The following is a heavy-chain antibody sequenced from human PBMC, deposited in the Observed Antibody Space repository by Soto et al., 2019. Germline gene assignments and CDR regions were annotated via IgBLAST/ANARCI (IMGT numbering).Heavy chain of an antibody. Sequence: EVQLVESGGGLVQPGGSLRLSCAASGFTFRNNVMNWVRQAPGRGLQWVSGITDNGGSTYYADSVKGRCTISRDNSKNTLYLQMNSLRAEDTAVYYCAKEVYGAARGAMDVWGQGTTVPVSS. CDR3: AKEVYGAARGAMDV. J-gene: IGHJ6*02. D-gene: IGHD3-10*01. CDR2: ITDNGGST. CDR1: GFTFRNNV. V-gene: IGHV3-23*04.